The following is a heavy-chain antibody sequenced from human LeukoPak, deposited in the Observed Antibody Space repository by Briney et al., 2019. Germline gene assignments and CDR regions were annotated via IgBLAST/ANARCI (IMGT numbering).Heavy chain of an antibody. D-gene: IGHD5-18*01. CDR2: IIPIFGTA. Sequence: PVKVSCKASGGTFSSYAISWVRQAPGQGLEWMGGIIPIFGTANYAQKFQGRVTITADESTSTAYMELSSLRSEDTAVYYCARDLGGPEDTAMDYFDYWGQGTLVTVSS. CDR3: ARDLGGPEDTAMDYFDY. J-gene: IGHJ4*02. V-gene: IGHV1-69*13. CDR1: GGTFSSYA.